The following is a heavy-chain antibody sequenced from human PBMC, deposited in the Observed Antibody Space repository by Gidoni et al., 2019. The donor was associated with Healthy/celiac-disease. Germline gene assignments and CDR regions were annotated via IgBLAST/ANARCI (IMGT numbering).Heavy chain of an antibody. V-gene: IGHV1-3*01. D-gene: IGHD6-13*01. J-gene: IGHJ5*02. Sequence: QVQLVQSGAEVKKPGASVKVSCKASGYTFTSYAMHWVRQAPGQRLEWMGWINAGNGNTKYSQKFQGRVTITRDTSASTAYMELSSLRSEDTAVYYCARDPISSSWANWFDPWGQGTLVTVSS. CDR3: ARDPISSSWANWFDP. CDR2: INAGNGNT. CDR1: GYTFTSYA.